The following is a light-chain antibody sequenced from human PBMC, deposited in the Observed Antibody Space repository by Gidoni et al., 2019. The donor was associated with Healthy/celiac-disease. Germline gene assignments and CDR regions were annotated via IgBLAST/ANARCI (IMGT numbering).Light chain of an antibody. J-gene: IGKJ1*01. CDR1: QSISSW. Sequence: DIQKTQSPSTLSASVGDRVTITCRASQSISSWLAWYPQKPGKAPKLLIYKASSLESGVPSRFIGSGSGTEFTLTISSLQPDDFATYYCQQYNSWGTFXXXTKVEIK. V-gene: IGKV1-5*03. CDR3: QQYNSWGT. CDR2: KAS.